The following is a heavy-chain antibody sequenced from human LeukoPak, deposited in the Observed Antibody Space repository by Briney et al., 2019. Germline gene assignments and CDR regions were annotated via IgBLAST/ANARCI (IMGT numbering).Heavy chain of an antibody. CDR3: ARAFFGGSGTRWFDP. CDR1: GFTFSSYE. J-gene: IGHJ5*02. CDR2: ISSSSSTI. D-gene: IGHD3-10*01. V-gene: IGHV3-48*03. Sequence: GGSLRLSCAASGFTFSSYEMNWVRQAPGQGLEWISYISSSSSTIFYADSVKGRFTISRDNANNSLYLQMNSLRDEDTAVYYCARAFFGGSGTRWFDPWGQGTLVTVSS.